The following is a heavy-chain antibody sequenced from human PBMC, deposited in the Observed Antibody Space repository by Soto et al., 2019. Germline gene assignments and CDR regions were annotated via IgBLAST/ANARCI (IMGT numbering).Heavy chain of an antibody. J-gene: IGHJ4*02. Sequence: QVQLQESGPGLVKPSQTLSLTCTVSGGSISSGGYYWSWIRQHPGKGLEWIGYIYYSGSTYYTPSLESRVTISVDPSKTHFALKLSSVTAADTAVYYCARVSALMVYAIPDWGQGTLVTVSS. CDR2: IYYSGST. CDR1: GGSISSGGYY. V-gene: IGHV4-31*03. D-gene: IGHD2-8*01. CDR3: ARVSALMVYAIPD.